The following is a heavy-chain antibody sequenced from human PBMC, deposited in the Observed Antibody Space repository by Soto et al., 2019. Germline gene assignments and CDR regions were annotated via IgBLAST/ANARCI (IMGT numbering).Heavy chain of an antibody. Sequence: PGGSLRLSCAASGFTFSSYGMHWVRQAPGKGLEWVAVISYDGSNKYYADSVKGRFTISRDNSKNTLYLQMNSLRAEDTAVYYCAKDFDDYGAVDYWGQGTLVTVSS. CDR3: AKDFDDYGAVDY. CDR2: ISYDGSNK. D-gene: IGHD4-17*01. CDR1: GFTFSSYG. J-gene: IGHJ4*02. V-gene: IGHV3-30*18.